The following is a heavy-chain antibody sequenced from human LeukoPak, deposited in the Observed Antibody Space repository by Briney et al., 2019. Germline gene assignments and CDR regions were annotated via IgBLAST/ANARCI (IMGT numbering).Heavy chain of an antibody. CDR3: ARDSLWFGESLDV. CDR2: IYFSGNT. D-gene: IGHD3-10*01. Sequence: SETLSLTCTVSGGSISSYYWNWFRQPPGKGLEWIGYIYFSGNTKYNPSLESRVTILVDTSKNQFSLKLSSVTAADTAVYYCARDSLWFGESLDVWGKGTTVTVSS. V-gene: IGHV4-59*12. CDR1: GGSISSYY. J-gene: IGHJ6*04.